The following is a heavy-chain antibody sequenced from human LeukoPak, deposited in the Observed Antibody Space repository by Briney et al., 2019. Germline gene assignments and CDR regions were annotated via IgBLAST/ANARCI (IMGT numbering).Heavy chain of an antibody. D-gene: IGHD3-3*01. J-gene: IGHJ6*03. Sequence: SETLSLTCAVSGVSISSNLWWTWVRQPPGKGLEWIAEIHHSGSINYNPSLKSRVTISVDTSKNQFSLKLSSVTAADTAVYYCARVGYDFWSGYDYYYYMDVWGKGTTVTVSS. CDR2: IHHSGSI. CDR1: GVSISSNLW. CDR3: ARVGYDFWSGYDYYYYMDV. V-gene: IGHV4-4*02.